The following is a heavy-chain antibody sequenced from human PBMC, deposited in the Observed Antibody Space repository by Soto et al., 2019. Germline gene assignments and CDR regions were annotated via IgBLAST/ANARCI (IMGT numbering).Heavy chain of an antibody. J-gene: IGHJ4*02. V-gene: IGHV3-33*01. CDR2: IWYDGSNK. Sequence: QVQQVESGGGVVQPGRSLRLSCAASGFTFSSYGMHWVRQAPGKGLEWVAVIWYDGSNKYYADSVKGRFTISRDNSKNTLYLQMNSLRAEDTAVYYCARDQTDTAMVPFDYWGQGTLVTVSS. CDR3: ARDQTDTAMVPFDY. CDR1: GFTFSSYG. D-gene: IGHD5-18*01.